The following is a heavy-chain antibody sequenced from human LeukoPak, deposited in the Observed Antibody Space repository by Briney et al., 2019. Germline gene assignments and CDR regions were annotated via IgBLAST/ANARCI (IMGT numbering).Heavy chain of an antibody. CDR2: ISGTGGSV. J-gene: IGHJ5*02. CDR1: GFTFSSYA. V-gene: IGHV3-23*01. CDR3: AKDIRVGGYGGLFDP. D-gene: IGHD5-12*01. Sequence: GGSLRLSCVASGFTFSSYAMSWVRQAPGKGLEWVSGISGTGGSVYFADSVKGRSTISRDNSKNTLYLQMNSLRAEDTAVYYCAKDIRVGGYGGLFDPWGQGTLVIVSS.